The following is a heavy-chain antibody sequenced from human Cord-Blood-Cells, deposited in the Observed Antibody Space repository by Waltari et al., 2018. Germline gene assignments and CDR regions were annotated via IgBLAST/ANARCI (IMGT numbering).Heavy chain of an antibody. CDR2: INPNSGGT. Sequence: QVQLVQSGAEVKKPGASVKVSCKASGYTFTGYYMHWVRQAPGQGLEWMGWINPNSGGTNYAQKFQGRVTMTRDTSISTAYMELSRLRSDDTAVYYCAKHWGGGYYEYYFDYWGQGNLVTVSS. CDR1: GYTFTGYY. D-gene: IGHD3-22*01. V-gene: IGHV1-2*02. CDR3: AKHWGGGYYEYYFDY. J-gene: IGHJ4*02.